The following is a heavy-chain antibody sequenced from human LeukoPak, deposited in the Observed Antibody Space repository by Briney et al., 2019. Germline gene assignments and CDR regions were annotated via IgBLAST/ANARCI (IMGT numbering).Heavy chain of an antibody. D-gene: IGHD6-13*01. Sequence: GGSLRLSCAASGFTFSSYWMHWVRQAPGKGLVWVSRINSDGSSTSYADSVKGRFTISRDNAKNTLYLQVNSLRAEDTAVYYWSRFDIAAAGLKYYYSGMDVWGQGTTVTVSS. J-gene: IGHJ6*02. CDR2: INSDGSST. CDR3: SRFDIAAAGLKYYYSGMDV. CDR1: GFTFSSYW. V-gene: IGHV3-74*01.